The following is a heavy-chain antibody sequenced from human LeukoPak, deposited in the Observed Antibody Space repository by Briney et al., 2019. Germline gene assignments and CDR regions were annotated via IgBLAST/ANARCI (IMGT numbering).Heavy chain of an antibody. Sequence: SETLSLTCAVYGGSFSGYYWSWIRQPPGKGLEWIGEINHSGSTNYNPSLKSRVTISVDTSKNQFSLKLSSVTAADTAVYYCARGLAAAAAYYFDYWGQGTLVTVSS. D-gene: IGHD6-13*01. CDR1: GGSFSGYY. V-gene: IGHV4-34*01. CDR2: INHSGST. CDR3: ARGLAAAAAYYFDY. J-gene: IGHJ4*02.